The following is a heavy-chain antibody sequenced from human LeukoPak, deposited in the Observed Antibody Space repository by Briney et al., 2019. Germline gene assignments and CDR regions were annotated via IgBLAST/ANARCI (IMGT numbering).Heavy chain of an antibody. CDR1: GFTFSSYA. D-gene: IGHD3-10*01. V-gene: IGHV3-23*01. J-gene: IGHJ4*02. Sequence: GGSLRLSCAASGFTFSSYAVSWVRQAPGKGLEWVSAISGSGGSTYYADSVKGRFTISRDNSKNMLYLEVISLTADDTAVYYCAKDDAWLRFGEWSQGTLVTVSS. CDR3: AKDDAWLRFGE. CDR2: ISGSGGST.